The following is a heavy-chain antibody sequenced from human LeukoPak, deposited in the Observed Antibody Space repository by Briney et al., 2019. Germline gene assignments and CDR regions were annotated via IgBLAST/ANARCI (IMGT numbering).Heavy chain of an antibody. V-gene: IGHV3-53*01. Sequence: QSGGSLRLSCAASGFTVSSIHMSWVRQAPGKGLEWVSVIFSGGSTYYTDSVKGRFTISRDNSKNTLYLQMNSLRAEDTAIYYGARAQTRAFDIWGQGTMVTVSS. J-gene: IGHJ3*02. CDR3: ARAQTRAFDI. CDR1: GFTVSSIH. CDR2: IFSGGST.